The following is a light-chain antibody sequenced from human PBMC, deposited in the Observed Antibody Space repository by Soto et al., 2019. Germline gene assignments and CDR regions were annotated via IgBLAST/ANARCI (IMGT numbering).Light chain of an antibody. CDR1: NSNIGGDF. CDR2: NNN. V-gene: IGLV1-47*02. J-gene: IGLJ3*02. Sequence: QSVLTQPPSASGTPGQNVSISCSGSNSNIGGDFVNWYQQLPGTAPKLLIYNNNQRPSGVPDRFSGSTSGTSASLAISGLRSEDEAAYYCASWDDSLSGGVFGGGTKLTVL. CDR3: ASWDDSLSGGV.